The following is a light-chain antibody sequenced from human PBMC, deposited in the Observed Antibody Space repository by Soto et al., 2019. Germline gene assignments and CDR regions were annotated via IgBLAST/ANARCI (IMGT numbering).Light chain of an antibody. J-gene: IGLJ1*01. CDR3: SSYTSSTSLDV. CDR1: SSDVGGYNY. Sequence: QSVLTQPASVSGSPGQSITISCTGTSSDVGGYNYVSWYQQHPGKAPKLMIYEVSNRPSGVSIRFSGSKSGNTASLTISGLQAEDEVDYYCSSYTSSTSLDVFGTGTKVTVL. CDR2: EVS. V-gene: IGLV2-14*01.